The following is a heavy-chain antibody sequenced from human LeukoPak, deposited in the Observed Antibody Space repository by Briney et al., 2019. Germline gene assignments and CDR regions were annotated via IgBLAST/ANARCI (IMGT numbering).Heavy chain of an antibody. CDR2: VWYDGNRK. CDR3: VSMVRGIGY. V-gene: IGHV3-30*02. Sequence: GGSLRLSCAASGFTFSSYGMHWVRQAPGKGLEWVTLVWYDGNRKYYADSVKGRFTISRDNSKNSVYLQLNSLRPEDTAMYYCVSMVRGIGYWGQGTLVTVSS. D-gene: IGHD3-10*01. CDR1: GFTFSSYG. J-gene: IGHJ4*02.